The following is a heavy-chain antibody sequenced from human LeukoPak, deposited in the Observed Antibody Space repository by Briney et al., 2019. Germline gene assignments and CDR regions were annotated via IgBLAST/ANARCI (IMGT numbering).Heavy chain of an antibody. V-gene: IGHV4-34*01. CDR2: INHSGST. J-gene: IGHJ5*02. D-gene: IGHD3-10*01. Sequence: SETLSLTCAVYGGSFSGYYWSWIRQPPGKGLEWIGEINHSGSTNYNPSLKSRVTMSVDTSKNQFSLKLSSVTAADTAMFYCARGLGPGNWFDPWGQGTLVTVSS. CDR1: GGSFSGYY. CDR3: ARGLGPGNWFDP.